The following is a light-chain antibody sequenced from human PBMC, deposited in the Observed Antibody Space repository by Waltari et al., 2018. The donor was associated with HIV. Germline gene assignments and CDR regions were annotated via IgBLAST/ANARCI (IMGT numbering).Light chain of an antibody. J-gene: IGLJ2*01. CDR2: YDS. V-gene: IGLV3-21*04. Sequence: SYELTQPPSVSVAPGKTASVTCGGNNIGTKSVHWYQQKPGQAPVLVIYYDSDRPSGIPERFSGSNSGNTATLISSRVEAGDEADYYCQLWDSNSDHVIFGGGTKLTVL. CDR3: QLWDSNSDHVI. CDR1: NIGTKS.